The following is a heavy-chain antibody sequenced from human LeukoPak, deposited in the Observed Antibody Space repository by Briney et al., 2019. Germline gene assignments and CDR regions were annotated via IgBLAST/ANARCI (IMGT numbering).Heavy chain of an antibody. CDR1: GGSFSGYY. CDR2: IKQDGSEK. V-gene: IGHV3-7*01. CDR3: ARDGFWVAARPKYFDY. Sequence: PSETLSLTCAVYGGSFSGYYWSWVRQAPGKGLEWVANIKQDGSEKYYVDSVKGRFTISRDNAKNSLCLQMNSLRAEDTAVYYCARDGFWVAARPKYFDYWGQGTLVTVSS. D-gene: IGHD6-6*01. J-gene: IGHJ4*02.